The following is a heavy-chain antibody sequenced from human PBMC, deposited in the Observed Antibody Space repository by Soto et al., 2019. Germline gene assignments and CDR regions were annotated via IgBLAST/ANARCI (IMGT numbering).Heavy chain of an antibody. J-gene: IGHJ6*03. CDR3: ARGRHYYMDV. Sequence: PSETLSLTCTVSGSSISSYYWSWIRQPPGKGLEWIGYIYYSGSTNYNPSLKSRVTISVDTSKNQFSLKLSSVTAADTAVYYCARGRHYYMDVWGKGTTVTVSS. CDR2: IYYSGST. CDR1: GSSISSYY. V-gene: IGHV4-59*01.